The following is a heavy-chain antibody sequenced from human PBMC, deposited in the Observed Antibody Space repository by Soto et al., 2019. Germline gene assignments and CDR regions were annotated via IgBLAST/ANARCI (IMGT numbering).Heavy chain of an antibody. Sequence: EVQLVESGGGLVKPGGSLRLSCAASGFTFSSYSMNWVRQAPGKGLEWVSSITSSNSHIHYADSVKGRFTISRDNAKSSLYLQMNSLRAEDTAVYYCARDTNFYASGSGVDHWGQGTLVTVSS. J-gene: IGHJ4*02. CDR2: ITSSNSHI. D-gene: IGHD3-16*01. CDR1: GFTFSSYS. V-gene: IGHV3-21*01. CDR3: ARDTNFYASGSGVDH.